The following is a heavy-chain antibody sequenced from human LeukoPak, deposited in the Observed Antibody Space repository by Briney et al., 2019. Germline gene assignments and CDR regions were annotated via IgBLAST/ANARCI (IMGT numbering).Heavy chain of an antibody. CDR3: ARVVEMASFDY. V-gene: IGHV3-20*04. Sequence: GGSLRLSCAASGLTFSSYWMSWVRQAPGKGLEWVSGINWNGGSTGYADSVKGRFTISRDNAKNSLYLQMNSLRAEDTALYYCARVVEMASFDYWGQGTLVTVSS. J-gene: IGHJ4*02. CDR1: GLTFSSYW. CDR2: INWNGGST. D-gene: IGHD5-24*01.